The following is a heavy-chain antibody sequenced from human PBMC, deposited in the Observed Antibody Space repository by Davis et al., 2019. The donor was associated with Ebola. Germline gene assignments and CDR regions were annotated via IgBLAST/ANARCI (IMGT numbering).Heavy chain of an antibody. CDR3: ARERDLEWLTKGNWFDP. J-gene: IGHJ5*02. D-gene: IGHD3-3*01. CDR1: GYTFTSYA. CDR2: INAGNGNT. V-gene: IGHV1-3*01. Sequence: ASVKVSCKASGYTFTSYAMHWVRQAPGQRLEWMGWINAGNGNTKYSQKFQGRVTITRDTSASTAYMELSSLRSEDTAVYYCARERDLEWLTKGNWFDPWGQGTLVTVSS.